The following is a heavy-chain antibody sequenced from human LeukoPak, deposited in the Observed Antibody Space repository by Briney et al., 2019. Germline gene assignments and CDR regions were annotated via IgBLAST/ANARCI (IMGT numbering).Heavy chain of an antibody. CDR3: AKSYDFWSGSSVGY. D-gene: IGHD3-3*01. Sequence: GGSLRLSCAASGFTFSSYAMSWVRQAPGKGLEWVSAISGSGGSTYYAGSVKGRFTISRDNSKNTLYLQMNSLRAEDTAVYYCAKSYDFWSGSSVGYWGQGTLVTVSS. J-gene: IGHJ4*02. CDR2: ISGSGGST. CDR1: GFTFSSYA. V-gene: IGHV3-23*01.